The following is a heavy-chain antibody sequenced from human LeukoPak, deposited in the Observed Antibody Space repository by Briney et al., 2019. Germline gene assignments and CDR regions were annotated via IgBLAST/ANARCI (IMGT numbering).Heavy chain of an antibody. V-gene: IGHV1-18*01. D-gene: IGHD3-22*01. CDR1: GYSFINSG. CDR2: ISGYNGNT. J-gene: IGHJ4*02. Sequence: ASVKVSCKTSGYSFINSGITWVRQAPGQGLEWMGWISGYNGNTDSAQNFQGRVAMTTDTSTSTADMELRSLRPDDTAVYYCARVGDSGGYYHLDYWGQGTLVTVSS. CDR3: ARVGDSGGYYHLDY.